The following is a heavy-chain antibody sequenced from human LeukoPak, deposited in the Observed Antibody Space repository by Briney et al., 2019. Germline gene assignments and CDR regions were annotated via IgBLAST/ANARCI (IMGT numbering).Heavy chain of an antibody. J-gene: IGHJ4*02. CDR3: ARAVGYGGNSAAD. Sequence: PGGSLRLSCAASGFTFSSYSMNWVRQAPGKRLEWVSSISSSSSYIYYADSVKGRFTISRDNAKNSLYLQMNSLRAGDTAVYYCARAVGYGGNSAADWGQGTLVTVSS. CDR2: ISSSSSYI. D-gene: IGHD4-23*01. V-gene: IGHV3-21*01. CDR1: GFTFSSYS.